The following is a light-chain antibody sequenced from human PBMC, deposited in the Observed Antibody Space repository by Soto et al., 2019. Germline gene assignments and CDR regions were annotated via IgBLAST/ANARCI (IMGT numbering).Light chain of an antibody. V-gene: IGLV2-14*01. CDR1: SSDFGTYNF. Sequence: QSALTQPASVSGSPGQSITISCTGSSSDFGTYNFVSWYQHHPGKAPKLMIYEVSIRPSGVSNRFSGSKSGNTASLTISGLQAEDEADYFCISYTTRTTFYVFGTGTKLTVL. CDR2: EVS. J-gene: IGLJ1*01. CDR3: ISYTTRTTFYV.